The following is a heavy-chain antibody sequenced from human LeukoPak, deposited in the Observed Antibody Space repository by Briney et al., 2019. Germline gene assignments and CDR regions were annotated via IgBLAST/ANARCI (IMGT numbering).Heavy chain of an antibody. D-gene: IGHD3-10*01. CDR2: IIPIFGTT. V-gene: IGHV1-69*13. CDR1: GYTFTGYC. CDR3: ARGMVRGVIITSETYFDY. J-gene: IGHJ4*02. Sequence: GASVKVSCKASGYTFTGYCMHWVRQAPGQGLEWMGGIIPIFGTTNYAQKFQGRVSITADESTSTAYMELSSLRSEDTAVYYCARGMVRGVIITSETYFDYWGQGTLVTVSS.